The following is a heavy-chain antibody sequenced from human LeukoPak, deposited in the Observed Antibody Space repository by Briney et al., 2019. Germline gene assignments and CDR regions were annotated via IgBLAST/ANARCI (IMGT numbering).Heavy chain of an antibody. CDR2: INPNSGDT. CDR1: GYTFTVYY. V-gene: IGHV1-2*02. J-gene: IGHJ3*02. Sequence: ASVKVSCKASGYTFTVYYMHWVRQAPGQGLEWMGWINPNSGDTNYAQKFQGRVTMTRDTSISTAYMELSRLRSDDTAVYYCAREGYYDSSGYYCRTFEIWGQGTMVTVSS. CDR3: AREGYYDSSGYYCRTFEI. D-gene: IGHD3-22*01.